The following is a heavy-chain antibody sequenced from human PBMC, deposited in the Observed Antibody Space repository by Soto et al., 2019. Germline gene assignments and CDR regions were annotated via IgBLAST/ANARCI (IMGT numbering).Heavy chain of an antibody. V-gene: IGHV3-11*01. CDR3: ARGTYRSKTDLDY. J-gene: IGHJ4*02. Sequence: GGSLRLSCAASGFTFSDYYMTWIRQAPGSGLEWVSYISSSSGTISYANSVKGRFTISRDNAQNSLYLQMTSLRAEDTAVYYCARGTYRSKTDLDYWGQGTLVTVSS. D-gene: IGHD6-13*01. CDR1: GFTFSDYY. CDR2: ISSSSGTI.